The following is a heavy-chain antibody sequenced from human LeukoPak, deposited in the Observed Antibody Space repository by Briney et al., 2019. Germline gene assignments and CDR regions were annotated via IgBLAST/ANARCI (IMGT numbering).Heavy chain of an antibody. CDR3: ASITYYDFWSGYYTFGY. D-gene: IGHD3-3*01. V-gene: IGHV4-34*01. CDR1: GGSFSGYY. J-gene: IGHJ4*02. Sequence: PSETLSLTCAVYGGSFSGYYWSWIRRPPGKGLEWIGEINHSGSTNYNPSLKSRVTISVDTSKNQFSLKLSSVTAADTAVYYCASITYYDFWSGYYTFGYWGQGTLVTVSS. CDR2: INHSGST.